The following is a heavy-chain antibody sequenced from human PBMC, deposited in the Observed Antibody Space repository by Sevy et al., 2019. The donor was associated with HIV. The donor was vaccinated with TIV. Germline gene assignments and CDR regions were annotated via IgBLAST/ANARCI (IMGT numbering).Heavy chain of an antibody. Sequence: SETLSLTCIVSGGSITDTHYYWGWIRQPPGKGLEWIGTIHYTGNTYSTLSLKSRLTISADTSNNQFSLKLSSVTAADTAVYYCASLKCSGGSCSPFDAFDIWGQGTKVTVSS. D-gene: IGHD2-15*01. CDR2: IHYTGNT. CDR3: ASLKCSGGSCSPFDAFDI. CDR1: GGSITDTHYY. V-gene: IGHV4-39*01. J-gene: IGHJ3*02.